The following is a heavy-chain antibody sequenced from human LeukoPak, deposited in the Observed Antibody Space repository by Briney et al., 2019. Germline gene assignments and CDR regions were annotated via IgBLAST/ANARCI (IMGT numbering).Heavy chain of an antibody. CDR3: AKRRTTVITMDYFDY. J-gene: IGHJ4*02. V-gene: IGHV3-23*01. Sequence: GGSLRLSCAASGFTFSNYAVSWVRQAPGKGLEWVSGISGGTGTPFYADSVKGRFTISRDNSKNTLYLQMSSLRGEDTAVYFCAKRRTTVITMDYFDYWGQGTLVTVSS. CDR1: GFTFSNYA. D-gene: IGHD4-17*01. CDR2: ISGGTGTP.